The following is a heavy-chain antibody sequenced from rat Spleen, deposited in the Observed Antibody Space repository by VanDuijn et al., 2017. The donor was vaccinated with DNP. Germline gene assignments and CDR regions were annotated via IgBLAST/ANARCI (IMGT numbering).Heavy chain of an antibody. D-gene: IGHD5-1*01. CDR2: INKDGSII. Sequence: EVKLVESGGGLVQPGRSLKLSCAPSGFNFNDYWMGWVRQAPGKGLEWIGEINKDGSIINHSPSLQDRFTISRDNAQNSLFLQMIKLGSEDTAIYYCVTRGTGSDNWFADWAKALRSLSLQ. V-gene: IGHV4-2*01. J-gene: IGHJ3*01. CDR1: GFNFNDYW. CDR3: VTRGTGSDNWFAD.